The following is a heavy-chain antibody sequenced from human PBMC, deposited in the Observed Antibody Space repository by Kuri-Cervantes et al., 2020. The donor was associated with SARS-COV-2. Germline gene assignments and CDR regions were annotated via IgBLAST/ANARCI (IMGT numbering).Heavy chain of an antibody. CDR3: ARVPSYKGSLRRAFDI. D-gene: IGHD3-16*02. CDR1: GGSFSGYY. CDR2: INHSGST. V-gene: IGHV4-34*01. Sequence: SQTLSLTCAVYGGSFSGYYWSWIRQPPGKGLEWIGEINHSGSTNYNPSLKSRVTISVDTSKNQFSLKLSSVTAADTAVYYCARVPSYKGSLRRAFDIWGQGTMVTVSS. J-gene: IGHJ3*02.